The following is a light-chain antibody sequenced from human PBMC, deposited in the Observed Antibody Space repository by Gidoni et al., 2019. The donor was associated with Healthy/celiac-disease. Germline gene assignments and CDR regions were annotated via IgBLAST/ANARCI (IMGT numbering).Light chain of an antibody. CDR1: KLWDKY. Sequence: SYELTQPPSVSVSPGQTASITCSGDKLWDKYACWYQQKPGQSPVLVIDQDSKRPSGIPERFSGCNSGNTATLTISGTQAMDEADYYCQAWDSSTVVFGGGTKLTVL. CDR2: QDS. V-gene: IGLV3-1*01. J-gene: IGLJ2*01. CDR3: QAWDSSTVV.